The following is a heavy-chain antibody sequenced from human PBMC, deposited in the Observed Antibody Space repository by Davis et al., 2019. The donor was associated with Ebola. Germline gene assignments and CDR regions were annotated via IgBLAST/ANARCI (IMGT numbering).Heavy chain of an antibody. D-gene: IGHD5-18*01. J-gene: IGHJ3*02. Sequence: HTGGSLRLSCAASGFTFSSYWMHWVRQAPGKGLVWVSRINSDGSSTSYADSVKGRFTISRDNSKNTLYLQMSSLRAEDTAVYYCVKSLRGYSYGDAFDIWGQGTMVTVS. CDR2: INSDGSST. V-gene: IGHV3-74*01. CDR1: GFTFSSYW. CDR3: VKSLRGYSYGDAFDI.